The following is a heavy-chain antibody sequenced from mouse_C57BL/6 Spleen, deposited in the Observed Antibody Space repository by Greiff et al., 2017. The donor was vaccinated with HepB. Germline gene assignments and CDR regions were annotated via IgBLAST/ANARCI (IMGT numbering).Heavy chain of an antibody. Sequence: QVQLQQPGAELVMPGASVKLSCKASGYTFTSYWMHWVKQRPGQGLEWIGEIDPSDSYTNYNQKFKGKSTLTVDKSSSTAYMQLSSLTSEDSAVYYCAKNYGKGYCAMDDWGQGTSVTVSS. V-gene: IGHV1-69*01. CDR3: AKNYGKGYCAMDD. CDR1: GYTFTSYW. J-gene: IGHJ4*01. D-gene: IGHD1-1*01. CDR2: IDPSDSYT.